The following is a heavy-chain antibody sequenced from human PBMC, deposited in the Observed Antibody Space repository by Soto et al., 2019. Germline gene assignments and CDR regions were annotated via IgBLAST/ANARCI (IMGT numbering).Heavy chain of an antibody. V-gene: IGHV3-30-3*01. CDR2: ISYDGSNK. J-gene: IGHJ4*02. CDR1: GFTSSSYA. D-gene: IGHD3-9*01. CDR3: ARPGLRYFDPPDSLGQDFDY. Sequence: QVQLVESGGGVVQPGRSLRLSCAASGFTSSSYAMHWVRQAPGKGLEWVAVISYDGSNKYYADSVKGRFTISRDNSKNTLYLQMNNVRAEDTTVYDCARPGLRYFDPPDSLGQDFDYWGQGTLVTVSS.